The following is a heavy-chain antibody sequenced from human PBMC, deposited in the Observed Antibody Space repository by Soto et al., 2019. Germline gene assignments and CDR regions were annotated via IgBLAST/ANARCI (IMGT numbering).Heavy chain of an antibody. CDR2: ISYDGSNK. CDR3: ARDSFAGDY. CDR1: GFTFSSYA. J-gene: IGHJ4*02. V-gene: IGHV3-30-3*01. Sequence: QVQLVESGGGVVQPGRSLRLSCAASGFTFSSYAMHWVRQAPGKGLEWVAVISYDGSNKYYADSVKGRFTISRDNSKNTLYLQMNSLRAEDTAVYYCARDSFAGDYWGQGTLVTVSS. D-gene: IGHD3-16*01.